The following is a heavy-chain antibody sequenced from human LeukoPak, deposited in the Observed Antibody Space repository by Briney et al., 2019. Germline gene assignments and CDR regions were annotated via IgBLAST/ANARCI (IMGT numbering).Heavy chain of an antibody. V-gene: IGHV5-51*01. Sequence: GESLKISCKGSGYSFSSYWIVWVRQMPGKGLEWMGIIYPGDSDTRYSPSFQGQVTISADKSISTAYLQWSSLKASDTAMYYCARQRSGSYFPDPYDYWGQGTLVTVSS. CDR3: ARQRSGSYFPDPYDY. D-gene: IGHD1-26*01. CDR2: IYPGDSDT. CDR1: GYSFSSYW. J-gene: IGHJ4*02.